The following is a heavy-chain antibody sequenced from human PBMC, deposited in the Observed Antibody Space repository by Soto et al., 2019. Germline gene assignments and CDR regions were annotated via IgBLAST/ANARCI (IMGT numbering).Heavy chain of an antibody. CDR3: ARYIYGQGFKA. CDR2: MRANSGDT. CDR1: GDTFTNFD. J-gene: IGHJ5*02. Sequence: QVQLVQPGAEVRKPGASVKVSCKASGDTFTNFDFNWVRQPTGQGLEWIGWMRANSGDTGHAQNFQSRVSMTRDTSVSTAYMELSSLRAEDTAVYYCARYIYGQGFKAWGQGTLVFVSS. V-gene: IGHV1-8*01. D-gene: IGHD3-3*02.